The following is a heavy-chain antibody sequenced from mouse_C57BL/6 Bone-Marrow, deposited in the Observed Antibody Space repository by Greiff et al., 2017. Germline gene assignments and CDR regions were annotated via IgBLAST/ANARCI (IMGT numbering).Heavy chain of an antibody. CDR1: GYTFTSYW. Sequence: VQLQESGAELVKPGASVKLSCKASGYTFTSYWMHWVKQRPGRGLEWIGRIDPNSGGTKYNEKFKSKATLTVDKPSSTAYMQLSSLTSEDSAVYYCARRGITTVVAPFAYWGQGTLVTVSA. D-gene: IGHD1-1*01. CDR3: ARRGITTVVAPFAY. J-gene: IGHJ3*01. CDR2: IDPNSGGT. V-gene: IGHV1-72*01.